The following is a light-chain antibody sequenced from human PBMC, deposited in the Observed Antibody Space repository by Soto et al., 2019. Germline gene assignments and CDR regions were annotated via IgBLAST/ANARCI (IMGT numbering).Light chain of an antibody. CDR3: QQYGSSPLT. V-gene: IGKV3-20*01. Sequence: EIVLTQSAVTLSLFPGERATLSCRASQSIDSISLAWYQHKPGQAPRLLIYGASSRATGIPDRISGSGSGTDFTLTISRLEPEDFAVYYCQQYGSSPLTFGGGTKVDIK. J-gene: IGKJ4*01. CDR1: QSIDSIS. CDR2: GAS.